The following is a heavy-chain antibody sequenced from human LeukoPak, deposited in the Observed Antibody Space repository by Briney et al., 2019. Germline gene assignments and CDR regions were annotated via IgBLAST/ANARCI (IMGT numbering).Heavy chain of an antibody. Sequence: SETLSLTCTVSGGSISSSSYYWGWIRQPPGKGLEWIGSIYYSGSTNYNPSLRSRVTISVDTSKSQFSLKLSSVTAADTAVYYCARGVSSGSLQLFDYWGQGTLVTVSS. J-gene: IGHJ4*02. V-gene: IGHV4-39*07. CDR1: GGSISSSSYY. CDR3: ARGVSSGSLQLFDY. D-gene: IGHD2-8*01. CDR2: IYYSGST.